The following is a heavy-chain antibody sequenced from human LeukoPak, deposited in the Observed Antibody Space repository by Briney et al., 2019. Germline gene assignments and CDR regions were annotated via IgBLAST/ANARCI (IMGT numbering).Heavy chain of an antibody. J-gene: IGHJ5*01. CDR2: MTGDGGSI. CDR3: ARRSGGFDS. Sequence: GGSLRLSCSASGSTFSTDTMYWVRQAPGKGLEYVSGMTGDGGSIEYADSVKGRLTISRENSKNTVYLQMSGLRTEDTAVYYCARRSGGFDSWGQGTLVTVSS. V-gene: IGHV3-64D*09. D-gene: IGHD1-26*01. CDR1: GSTFSTDT.